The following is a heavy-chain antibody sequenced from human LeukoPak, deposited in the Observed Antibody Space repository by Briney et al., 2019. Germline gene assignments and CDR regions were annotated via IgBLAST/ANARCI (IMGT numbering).Heavy chain of an antibody. J-gene: IGHJ6*03. Sequence: KTSETLSLTCTVSGGSISSYYWSWIRQPPGKGLEWIGYIYTSGSTNYNLSLKSRVTISVDTSKNQFSLELSSVTAADTAVYYCARRKFEYSSSSRASYYYYYMDVWGKGTTVTVSS. D-gene: IGHD6-6*01. CDR2: IYTSGST. V-gene: IGHV4-4*09. CDR3: ARRKFEYSSSSRASYYYYYMDV. CDR1: GGSISSYY.